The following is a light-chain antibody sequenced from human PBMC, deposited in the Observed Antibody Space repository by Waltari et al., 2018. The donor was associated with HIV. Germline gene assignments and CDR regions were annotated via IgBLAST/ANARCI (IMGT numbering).Light chain of an antibody. CDR1: SGDVGGYTF. V-gene: IGLV2-14*03. CDR3: CSYTSSGPRYVL. Sequence: QSALTQPASVSGSLGQSITISCPGTSGDVGGYTFFSWSQQPPGKAPKLIIYNVNSRPSGVSIRFSGSRSANTASLTISGLQAEDEADYFCCSYTSSGPRYVLFGGGTRLTVL. J-gene: IGLJ2*01. CDR2: NVN.